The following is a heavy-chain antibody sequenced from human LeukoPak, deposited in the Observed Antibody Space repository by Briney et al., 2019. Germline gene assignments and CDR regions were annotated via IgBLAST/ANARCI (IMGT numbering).Heavy chain of an antibody. CDR2: ISTDNSYR. V-gene: IGHV3-21*06. CDR3: ARDVSLDF. J-gene: IGHJ4*02. Sequence: GGSLRLSCEASGLTFSNFWMTWLRQAPGKGLEWVSSISTDNSYRHYADSVKGRFTISRDNPKNSLYLQMNTLRAEDTAVYYCARDVSLDFWSQGTLVTVSS. CDR1: GLTFSNFW.